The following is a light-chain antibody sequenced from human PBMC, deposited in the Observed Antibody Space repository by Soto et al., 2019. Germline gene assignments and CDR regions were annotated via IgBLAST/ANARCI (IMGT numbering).Light chain of an antibody. J-gene: IGLJ2*01. CDR1: SSNIGAGYD. Sequence: QSVLTQTPSVSGAPGQRVTISCTGSSSNIGAGYDVHWYQQLPGTAPKLLIYVNINRPSGVPDRFSGSKSGTSASLAITGLQAEDEADYYCQSYDSSLSVVFGGGTKLTVL. CDR3: QSYDSSLSVV. V-gene: IGLV1-40*01. CDR2: VNI.